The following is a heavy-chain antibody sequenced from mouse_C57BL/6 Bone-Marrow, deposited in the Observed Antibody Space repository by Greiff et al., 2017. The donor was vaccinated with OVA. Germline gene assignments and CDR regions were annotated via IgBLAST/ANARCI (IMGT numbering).Heavy chain of an antibody. CDR1: GFTFSDYG. CDR3: ARPLYYYGSSYAWFAY. J-gene: IGHJ3*01. Sequence: EVMLVESGGGLVKPGGSLKLSCAASGFTFSDYGMHWVRQAPEKGLEWVAYISSGSSTIYYADTVKGRFTISRDNAKNTLFLQMTSLRSEDTAMYYCARPLYYYGSSYAWFAYWGQGTLVTVSA. CDR2: ISSGSSTI. D-gene: IGHD1-1*01. V-gene: IGHV5-17*01.